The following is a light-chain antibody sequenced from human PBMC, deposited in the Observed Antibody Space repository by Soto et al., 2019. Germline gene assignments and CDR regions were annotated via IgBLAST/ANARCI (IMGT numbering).Light chain of an antibody. J-gene: IGKJ1*01. CDR1: QSISSW. CDR3: QQYNSYWT. CDR2: DAS. V-gene: IGKV1-5*01. Sequence: ASVGDRVTITCRASQSISSWLAWYQQKPGKAPKLLIYDASSLESGVPSRFSGSGSGTEFTLTISSLQPDDFATYYCQQYNSYWTFGQGTKV.